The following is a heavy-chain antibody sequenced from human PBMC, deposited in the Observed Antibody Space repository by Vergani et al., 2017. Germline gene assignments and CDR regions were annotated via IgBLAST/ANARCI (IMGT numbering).Heavy chain of an antibody. CDR2: IIPIFGTA. V-gene: IGHV1-69*01. J-gene: IGHJ4*02. CDR3: ARDEVGYQETGYFDY. D-gene: IGHD6-13*01. CDR1: GYTFTSYY. Sequence: QVQLVQSGAEVKKPGASVKVSCKASGYTFTSYYMHWVRQAPGQGLEWMGGIIPIFGTANYAQKFQGRVTITADESTSTAYMELSSLRSEDTAVYYCARDEVGYQETGYFDYWGQGTLVTVSS.